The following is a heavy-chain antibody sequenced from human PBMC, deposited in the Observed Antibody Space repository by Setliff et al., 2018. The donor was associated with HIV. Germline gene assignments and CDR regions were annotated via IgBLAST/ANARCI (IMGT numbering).Heavy chain of an antibody. CDR2: IYYSGGT. CDR3: ARGAPYDYVWGSYRHFDY. J-gene: IGHJ4*02. Sequence: PSETLSLTCNVSGGSISTYYWSWVRQPPGKALEWIGYIYYSGGTDYNPSLKSRVTISVDTSRNQFSLKLSSVTAADTAVYFCARGAPYDYVWGSYRHFDYWGQGTLVTVSS. CDR1: GGSISTYY. V-gene: IGHV4-59*01. D-gene: IGHD3-16*02.